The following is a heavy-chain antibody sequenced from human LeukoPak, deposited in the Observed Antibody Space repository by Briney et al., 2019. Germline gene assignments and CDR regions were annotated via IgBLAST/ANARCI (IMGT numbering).Heavy chain of an antibody. CDR3: ARPREQWLGNDAFDI. D-gene: IGHD6-19*01. V-gene: IGHV4-39*01. J-gene: IGHJ3*02. CDR1: GGSISSSTYY. CDR2: IYYSGST. Sequence: SETLSLTCTASGGSISSSTYYWDWIRQPPGKGLECIGSIYYSGSTYYNPSLKSRVTISVDTSKNQFSLKLTSVTAADTAIYYCARPREQWLGNDAFDIWGHGTVITVSS.